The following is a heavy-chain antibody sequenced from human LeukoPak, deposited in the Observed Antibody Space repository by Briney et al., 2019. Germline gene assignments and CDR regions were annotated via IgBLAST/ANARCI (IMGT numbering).Heavy chain of an antibody. V-gene: IGHV3-23*01. CDR3: AKRPAGYYYYMDV. CDR2: ISGSGGST. CDR1: GFTFSSYG. J-gene: IGHJ6*03. Sequence: GGSLRLSCAASGFTFSSYGMSWVRQAPGKGLEWVSAISGSGGSTYYADSVKGRFTISRDNSKNTLYLQMNSLRAEDTAVYYCAKRPAGYYYYMDVWGKGTTVTISS.